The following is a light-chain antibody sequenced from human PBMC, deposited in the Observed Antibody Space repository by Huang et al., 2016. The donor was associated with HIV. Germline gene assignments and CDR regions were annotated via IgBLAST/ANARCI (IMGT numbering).Light chain of an antibody. CDR2: GVS. CDR3: QQFNNWPPEET. V-gene: IGKV3-15*01. CDR1: QSVSSN. J-gene: IGKJ3*01. Sequence: EIVMTQSPATLSVSPGERATLSCRASQSVSSNLAWYQQKPGQAPRLLIYGVSTRATGIPARFSGSGSGTEFTLTISSLQSADFAVYYCQQFNNWPPEETFGPGTRVDMK.